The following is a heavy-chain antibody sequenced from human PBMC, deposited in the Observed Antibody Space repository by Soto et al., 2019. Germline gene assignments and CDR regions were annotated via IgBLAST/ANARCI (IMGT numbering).Heavy chain of an antibody. J-gene: IGHJ5*01. CDR1: GFKFSNYA. CDR2: ISAAGGGT. Sequence: PWGPLRLSCAASGFKFSNYAMSWVRQAPGKGLEWVSLISAAGGGTYYADSVKGRFTISRDNSHNTLYLQVHSLTAEDTAVYYCAKDRRAGGNSAFCSESWGKGDRVIVSA. V-gene: IGHV3-23*01. D-gene: IGHD3-16*01. CDR3: AKDRRAGGNSAFCSES.